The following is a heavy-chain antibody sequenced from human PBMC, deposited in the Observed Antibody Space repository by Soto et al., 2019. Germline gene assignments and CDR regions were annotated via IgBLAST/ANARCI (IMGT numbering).Heavy chain of an antibody. CDR3: AKVIAFCRGNGFFDL. Sequence: DVQLLESGGGLAQTGGSLTLSCAVSELTFSTYAMTWVRQAPGKGLEWVSSSSENGDSTYYADSVKGRFTMSRDNSNNTLYLQMNSLRSDDTAIYYCAKVIAFCRGNGFFDLWGRGTLVTVSS. CDR1: ELTFSTYA. J-gene: IGHJ2*01. D-gene: IGHD3-3*01. CDR2: SSENGDST. V-gene: IGHV3-23*01.